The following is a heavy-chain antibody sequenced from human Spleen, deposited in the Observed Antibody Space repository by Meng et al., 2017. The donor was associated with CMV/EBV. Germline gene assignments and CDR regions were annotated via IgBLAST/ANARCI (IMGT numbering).Heavy chain of an antibody. Sequence: TFNTYAVNWVRQAPGQGLEWMGRVIPILDIANYAQKFQGRVTMTADKSTTTAYMELSSLISEDTAVYYCARDARCTGGNCYSGWFDPWGQGTLVTVSS. CDR2: VIPILDIA. CDR3: ARDARCTGGNCYSGWFDP. CDR1: TFNTYA. V-gene: IGHV1-69*04. J-gene: IGHJ5*02. D-gene: IGHD2-15*01.